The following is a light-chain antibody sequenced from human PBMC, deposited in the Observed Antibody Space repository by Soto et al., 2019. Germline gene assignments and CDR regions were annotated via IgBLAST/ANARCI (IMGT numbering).Light chain of an antibody. Sequence: EIVLTQSPGTLSLSPGERATLSCRASQSVTSSHLAWYQQKPGQAPRLLIYGASTRATGIPDRFSGSGSGTDFTLTISRLDPEDSAVYYCQQYATSPWTFGQGTKVDIK. CDR3: QQYATSPWT. J-gene: IGKJ1*01. CDR2: GAS. CDR1: QSVTSSH. V-gene: IGKV3-20*01.